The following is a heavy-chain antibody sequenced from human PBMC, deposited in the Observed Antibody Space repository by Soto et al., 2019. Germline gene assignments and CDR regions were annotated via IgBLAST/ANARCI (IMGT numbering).Heavy chain of an antibody. CDR3: ARDREVGATAAFDAFDI. J-gene: IGHJ3*02. CDR1: GYTFTSYA. Sequence: ASVKVSCKASGYTFTSYAMHWVRQAPGQRLEWMGWINAGNGNTKYSQKFQGRVTITRDTSASTAYMELSSLRSEDTAVYYCARDREVGATAAFDAFDIWGQGTMVTVSS. D-gene: IGHD1-26*01. CDR2: INAGNGNT. V-gene: IGHV1-3*01.